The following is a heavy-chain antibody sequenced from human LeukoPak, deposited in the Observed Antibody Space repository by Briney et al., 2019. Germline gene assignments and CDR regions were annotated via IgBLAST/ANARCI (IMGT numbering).Heavy chain of an antibody. J-gene: IGHJ4*02. V-gene: IGHV1-8*03. CDR1: GYTFTSYD. CDR2: MNPNSGNT. Sequence: ASVTVSCKASGYTFTSYDINWVRQAPGQGLEWMGWMNPNSGNTGYAQKFQGRVTITRNTSISTAYMELSSLRSEDTAVYYCAKASHSSGLLNDYWGQGTLVTVSS. CDR3: AKASHSSGLLNDY. D-gene: IGHD6-19*01.